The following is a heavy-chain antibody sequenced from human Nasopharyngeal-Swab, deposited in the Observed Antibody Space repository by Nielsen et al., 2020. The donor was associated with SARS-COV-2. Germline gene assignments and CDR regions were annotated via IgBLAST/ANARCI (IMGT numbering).Heavy chain of an antibody. D-gene: IGHD3-22*01. J-gene: IGHJ5*02. CDR2: IYYSGST. CDR3: ARSTNDRIDP. Sequence: GSLRLSCTVSGGSISSSSYYWGWIRQPPGKGLEWIGSIYYSGSTYYNPSLKSRVTISVDTSKNQFSLKLSSVTAADTAVYYCARSTNDRIDPWGQGTLVTVSS. CDR1: GGSISSSSYY. V-gene: IGHV4-39*07.